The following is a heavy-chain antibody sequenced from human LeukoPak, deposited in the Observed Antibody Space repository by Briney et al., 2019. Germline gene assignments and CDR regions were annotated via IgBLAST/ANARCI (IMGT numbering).Heavy chain of an antibody. Sequence: SETLSLTCAVYGGSFSGYYWSWNRQPPGKGLEWIGEINHSGSTNYNPSLKSRVTISVDTSKNQFSLKLSSVTAADTAVYYCARAVTIFGVVTFRPIYYFDYWGQGTLVTVSS. V-gene: IGHV4-34*01. CDR1: GGSFSGYY. D-gene: IGHD3-3*01. CDR2: INHSGST. J-gene: IGHJ4*02. CDR3: ARAVTIFGVVTFRPIYYFDY.